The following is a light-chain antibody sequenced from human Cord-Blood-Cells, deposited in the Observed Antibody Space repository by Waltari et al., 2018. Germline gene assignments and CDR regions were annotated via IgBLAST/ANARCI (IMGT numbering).Light chain of an antibody. CDR3: CSYAGSSAFYV. J-gene: IGLJ1*01. CDR2: EVS. CDR1: SSDVGSYNL. Sequence: QSALTQPASVSGSPGQSITISCTGTSSDVGSYNLVSWYQQHPGKAPKLMIYEVSKRTSGVSNRFSGSKSGDTAALTISGLQADDEADYYCCSYAGSSAFYVFGTGTKVSVL. V-gene: IGLV2-23*02.